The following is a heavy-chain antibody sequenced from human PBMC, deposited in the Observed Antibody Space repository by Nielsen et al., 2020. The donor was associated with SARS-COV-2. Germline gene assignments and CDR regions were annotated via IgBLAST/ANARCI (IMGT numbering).Heavy chain of an antibody. CDR2: ISYDGSNK. D-gene: IGHD2-15*01. Sequence: GESLKISCAASGFTFSTYGMHWVRQAPGKGLEWVPAISYDGSNKYYVDSVKGRFTISRDNSKNTLYLQMSSLREEDTAVYYCAKDWTAIVVVPSGGVDYWGQGTLVTVSS. J-gene: IGHJ4*02. CDR3: AKDWTAIVVVPSGGVDY. V-gene: IGHV3-30*18. CDR1: GFTFSTYG.